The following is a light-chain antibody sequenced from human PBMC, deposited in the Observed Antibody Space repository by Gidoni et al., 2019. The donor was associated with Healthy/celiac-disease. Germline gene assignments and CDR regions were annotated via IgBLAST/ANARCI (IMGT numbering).Light chain of an antibody. CDR3: QQRGRWPLT. V-gene: IGKV3-11*01. CDR2: GAS. J-gene: IGKJ4*01. Sequence: EIVLTQSPATLSLSPGERATLSCRASQSLGTFLVWYQHKPGQAPRLLIYGASTRSTGVPARFSGAGSGTDFPLTIASLEPEDFAIYYCQQRGRWPLTFGGGTRVEI. CDR1: QSLGTF.